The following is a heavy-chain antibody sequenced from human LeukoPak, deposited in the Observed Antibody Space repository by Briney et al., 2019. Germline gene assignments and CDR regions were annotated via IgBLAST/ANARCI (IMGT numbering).Heavy chain of an antibody. Sequence: GRSLRLSCAASGFTFSTYSMNWVRQAPGKGLEWVSSISSSSSYIYYADSVKGRFTISRDNAKNSLYLQMNSLRAEDTAVYYCARGGTSVYYYDSSGYYYFDYWGQGTLVTVSS. CDR3: ARGGTSVYYYDSSGYYYFDY. J-gene: IGHJ4*02. CDR1: GFTFSTYS. D-gene: IGHD3-22*01. CDR2: ISSSSSYI. V-gene: IGHV3-21*01.